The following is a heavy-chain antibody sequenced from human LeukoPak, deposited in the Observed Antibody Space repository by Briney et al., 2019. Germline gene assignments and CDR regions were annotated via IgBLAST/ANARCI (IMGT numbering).Heavy chain of an antibody. V-gene: IGHV3-7*03. Sequence: GGSLRLSCAASGFTFSNYWMTWGRQAPGKGLEWVASIKEDGSEKSYVDSVKGRFTISRDNAKNSLFLQMNSLGAEDTAVYYCVRGGSYTFDPWGQGILVTVSS. CDR2: IKEDGSEK. CDR3: VRGGSYTFDP. D-gene: IGHD1-26*01. CDR1: GFTFSNYW. J-gene: IGHJ5*02.